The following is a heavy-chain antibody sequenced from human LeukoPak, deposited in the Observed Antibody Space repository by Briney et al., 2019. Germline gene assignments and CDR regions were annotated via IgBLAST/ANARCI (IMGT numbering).Heavy chain of an antibody. CDR3: ARRFRVGDIHVDAFDM. J-gene: IGHJ3*02. CDR2: VFNSGTT. D-gene: IGHD1-26*01. V-gene: IGHV4-59*11. Sequence: SETLPLTCTVSGGSISSHYWSWIRQPPGRGLEWIGYVFNSGTTDQNPSLKGRVTISPDTSKNHVSLRLTSVTAADTAVYYCARRFRVGDIHVDAFDMWGQGTMVTVSS. CDR1: GGSISSHY.